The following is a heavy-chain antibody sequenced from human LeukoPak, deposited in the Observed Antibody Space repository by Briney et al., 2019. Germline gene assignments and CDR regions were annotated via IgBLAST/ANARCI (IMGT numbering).Heavy chain of an antibody. Sequence: PGGSLRLSCAASGFTFSSYAMSWVRQAPGKGLEWVSAISGSGGSTYYADSVKGRFTISRDNSKNTLYLQMNSLRAEDTAVYYCAKDGQPSITMVRGVRRGYFDYWGQGTLVTVSS. CDR2: ISGSGGST. D-gene: IGHD3-10*01. CDR3: AKDGQPSITMVRGVRRGYFDY. V-gene: IGHV3-23*01. CDR1: GFTFSSYA. J-gene: IGHJ4*02.